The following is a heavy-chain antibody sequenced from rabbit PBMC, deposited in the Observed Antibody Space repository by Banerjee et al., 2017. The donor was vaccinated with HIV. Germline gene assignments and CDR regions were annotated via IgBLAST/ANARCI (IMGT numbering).Heavy chain of an antibody. V-gene: IGHV1S40*01. CDR2: IYTGKRSA. J-gene: IGHJ4*01. Sequence: QSLEESGGDLVKPGASLTLTCTASGFSFTNNYWICWVRQAPGKGLEWIGIIYTGKRSADYATWVNGRFTMSSDDAQNTLYLQLNSLTAADTATYFCVREISDAGYAGYGPQYYFNLWGPGTLVTVS. CDR1: GFSFTNNYW. CDR3: VREISDAGYAGYGPQYYFNL. D-gene: IGHD7-1*01.